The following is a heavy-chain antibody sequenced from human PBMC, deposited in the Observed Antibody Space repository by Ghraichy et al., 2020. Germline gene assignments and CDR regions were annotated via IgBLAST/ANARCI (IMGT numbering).Heavy chain of an antibody. Sequence: SQTLSLTCTVSGGSISSYYWSWIRQPPGKGLEWIGYIYTSGSTNYNPSLKSRVTISVDTSKNQFSLKLSSVTAADTAVYYCARNRILWFGTRLTKDYYYYGMDVWGQGTTVTVSS. D-gene: IGHD3-10*01. CDR3: ARNRILWFGTRLTKDYYYYGMDV. CDR2: IYTSGST. J-gene: IGHJ6*02. CDR1: GGSISSYY. V-gene: IGHV4-4*09.